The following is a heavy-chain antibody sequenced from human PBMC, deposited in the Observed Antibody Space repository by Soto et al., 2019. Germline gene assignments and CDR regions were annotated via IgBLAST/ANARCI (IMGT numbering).Heavy chain of an antibody. Sequence: PSETLSLTCTVSGGSISSGGYYWSWIRQHPGKGFVWIGYIYYSGSTYYNPSLKSRVTISVDTSKNQFSLKLSSVTAADTAVYYCASAYYDFWSGYYHVAFDIWGQGTMVTVSS. CDR2: IYYSGST. CDR3: ASAYYDFWSGYYHVAFDI. D-gene: IGHD3-3*01. J-gene: IGHJ3*02. V-gene: IGHV4-31*03. CDR1: GGSISSGGYY.